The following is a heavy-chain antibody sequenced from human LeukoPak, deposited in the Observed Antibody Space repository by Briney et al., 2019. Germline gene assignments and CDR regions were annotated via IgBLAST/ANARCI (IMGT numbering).Heavy chain of an antibody. CDR3: ARLTAYYYMDV. CDR1: GGSISTYY. CDR2: IYYSGST. J-gene: IGHJ6*03. V-gene: IGHV4-59*01. D-gene: IGHD5-18*01. Sequence: SETLSLTCTVSGGSISTYYWSWIRQPPGKGLEWIGYIYYSGSTNYNPSLKSRVTISVDTSKNQFSLKLSSVTAADTAVYYCARLTAYYYMDVWGKGTTVTVSS.